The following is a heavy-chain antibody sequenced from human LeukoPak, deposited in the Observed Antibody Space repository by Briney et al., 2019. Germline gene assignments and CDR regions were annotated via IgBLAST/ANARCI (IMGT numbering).Heavy chain of an antibody. J-gene: IGHJ4*02. Sequence: GASVKVSCKASGGTFSSYAISWVRQAPGQGLEWMGWISAYNGNTNYAQKLQGRVTMTTDTSTSTAYMELRSLRSDDTAVYYCAREIIAAALVDYWGQGTLVTVSS. CDR2: ISAYNGNT. CDR3: AREIIAAALVDY. CDR1: GGTFSSYA. V-gene: IGHV1-18*01. D-gene: IGHD6-13*01.